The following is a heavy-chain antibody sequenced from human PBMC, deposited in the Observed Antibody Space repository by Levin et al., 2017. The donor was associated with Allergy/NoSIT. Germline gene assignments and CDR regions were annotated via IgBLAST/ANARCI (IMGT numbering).Heavy chain of an antibody. CDR3: ARDPLQTTVTSYYYYYGMDV. CDR2: IIPIFGTA. V-gene: IGHV1-69*01. CDR1: GGTFSSYA. J-gene: IGHJ6*02. Sequence: KISCKASGGTFSSYAISWVRQAPGQGLEWMGGIIPIFGTANYAQKFQGRVTITADESTSTAYMELSSLRSEDTAVYYCARDPLQTTVTSYYYYYGMDVWGQGTTVTVSS. D-gene: IGHD4-17*01.